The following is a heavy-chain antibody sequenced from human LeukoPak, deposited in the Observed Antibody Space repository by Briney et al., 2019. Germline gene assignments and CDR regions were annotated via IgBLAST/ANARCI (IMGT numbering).Heavy chain of an antibody. CDR1: GFTFNDHP. V-gene: IGHV3-30*04. Sequence: GGSLRLSCAASGFTFNDHPMHWVRLAPHKGLEWVAVISYDGLNKYYSHSVKDRFTVSRDNVNNILYLQMNRLRTEDTAVYYCARDLGILWKLAYSWGQGTLVTVSS. CDR2: ISYDGLNK. J-gene: IGHJ4*02. D-gene: IGHD1-1*01. CDR3: ARDLGILWKLAYS.